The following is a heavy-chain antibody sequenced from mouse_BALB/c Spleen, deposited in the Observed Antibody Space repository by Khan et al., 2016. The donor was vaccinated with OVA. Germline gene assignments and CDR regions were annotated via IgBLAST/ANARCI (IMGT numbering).Heavy chain of an antibody. CDR3: VRDMAYDRNDGWFAY. J-gene: IGHJ3*01. Sequence: VQLQESGAELARPGASVKMSCKASGYTFTSYTIHWIKQRPGQGLEWIGYINPSNGYTNYNQKFKDKATLTADKSSTTAYMQLSSLTSDDSAVYNCVRDMAYDRNDGWFAYWGQGTLVTVSA. CDR2: INPSNGYT. CDR1: GYTFTSYT. V-gene: IGHV1-4*01. D-gene: IGHD2-14*01.